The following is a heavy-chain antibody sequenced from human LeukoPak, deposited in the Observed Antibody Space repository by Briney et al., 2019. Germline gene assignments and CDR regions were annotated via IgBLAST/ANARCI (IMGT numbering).Heavy chain of an antibody. D-gene: IGHD1-26*01. CDR2: ISGSSDTT. Sequence: GGSLRLSCTASGFTFSNYAVSWVRQAPGKGLEWISGISGSSDTTYYADAVKGRFTISRDNSKNTLFLQMSSLRVEDTAVYYCVKSGTFFLCYFDSWGQGTQLTVSS. V-gene: IGHV3-23*01. J-gene: IGHJ4*02. CDR3: VKSGTFFLCYFDS. CDR1: GFTFSNYA.